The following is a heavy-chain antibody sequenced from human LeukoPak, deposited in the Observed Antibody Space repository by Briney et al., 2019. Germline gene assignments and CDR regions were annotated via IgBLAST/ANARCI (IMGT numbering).Heavy chain of an antibody. CDR3: ARESHVTREDY. CDR2: ISANDGNT. D-gene: IGHD3-10*01. CDR1: GYTFTSYG. J-gene: IGHJ4*02. Sequence: ASVKVSCKASGYTFTSYGISWVRQAPGQGLEWMGWISANDGNTDYPQKLQGRVTMTTDTSTSTTYMELRSLRSDDTAVYYCARESHVTREDYWGQGTLVTVSS. V-gene: IGHV1-18*01.